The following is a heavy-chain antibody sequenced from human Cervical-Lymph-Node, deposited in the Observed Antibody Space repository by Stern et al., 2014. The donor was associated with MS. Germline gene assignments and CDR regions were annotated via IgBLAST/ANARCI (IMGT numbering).Heavy chain of an antibody. D-gene: IGHD6-19*01. CDR3: ACSRSSGWTFDY. J-gene: IGHJ4*02. CDR2: IDWDDDK. Sequence: VTLRESGPALVKPTQTLTLTCTFSGFSLSPSAMRVSWIRQPPGKALEWLARIDWDDDKFYSTSLKTRLTISKDTSKNQVVLTMTNMDPVDTTTYYCACSRSSGWTFDYWGQGTLVTVSS. V-gene: IGHV2-70*04. CDR1: GFSLSPSAMR.